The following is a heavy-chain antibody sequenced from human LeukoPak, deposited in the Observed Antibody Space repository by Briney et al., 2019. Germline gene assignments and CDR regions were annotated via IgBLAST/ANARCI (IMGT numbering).Heavy chain of an antibody. D-gene: IGHD1-26*01. J-gene: IGHJ4*02. Sequence: GGSLRLSCEASGFTFSSHWMHWVRQVPGKGLVWVSRINSDGNSASYADSVKDRFSISRDNAKDTLHLQMNSLRVEDTAVYYCAREIIVGATVDYWGQGTLVTVSS. CDR2: INSDGNSA. V-gene: IGHV3-74*01. CDR1: GFTFSSHW. CDR3: AREIIVGATVDY.